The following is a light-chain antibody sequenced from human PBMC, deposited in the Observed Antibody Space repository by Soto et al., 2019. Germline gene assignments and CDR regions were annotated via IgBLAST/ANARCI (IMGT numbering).Light chain of an antibody. V-gene: IGKV2-28*01. CDR1: QSRLHLNGNNY. CDR3: MQALQNPVT. Sequence: DIVMTQSPLSLPVNPGEPASISYRTSQSRLHLNGNNYLDWYLQKPGQSPQLLIYLGSNRASGVPDRFSGSGSGTDFTLKISRVEAEDVGIYYCMQALQNPVTFGQGTRLEIK. CDR2: LGS. J-gene: IGKJ5*01.